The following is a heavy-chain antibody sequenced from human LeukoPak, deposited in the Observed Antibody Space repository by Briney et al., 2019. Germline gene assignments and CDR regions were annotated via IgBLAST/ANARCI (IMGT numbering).Heavy chain of an antibody. Sequence: SETLSLTCAVYGGSFSGYYWSWIRQPPGKGLEWIGEINHSGSTNYNPSLKSRFTISVDTSKHQFSLQLSSVTAADTAVYYCARAGSYDFWSGYYTGWFAPWGQGTLVTVSS. D-gene: IGHD3-3*01. CDR2: INHSGST. CDR3: ARAGSYDFWSGYYTGWFAP. J-gene: IGHJ5*02. CDR1: GGSFSGYY. V-gene: IGHV4-34*01.